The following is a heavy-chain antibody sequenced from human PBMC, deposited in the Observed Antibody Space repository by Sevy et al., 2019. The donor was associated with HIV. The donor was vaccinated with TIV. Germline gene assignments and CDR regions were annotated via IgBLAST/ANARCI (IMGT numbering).Heavy chain of an antibody. Sequence: GGSLRLSCAASGFIFSSFAMSWVRQAPGKGLEWVSAISGSGHSTYNADSVKGRFTISRDISKNTLYLQMNSLRAEDTAIYYCTNHYDTGGRLDYFDYWGQGTLVTVSS. V-gene: IGHV3-23*01. D-gene: IGHD3-22*01. CDR2: ISGSGHST. CDR1: GFIFSSFA. CDR3: TNHYDTGGRLDYFDY. J-gene: IGHJ4*02.